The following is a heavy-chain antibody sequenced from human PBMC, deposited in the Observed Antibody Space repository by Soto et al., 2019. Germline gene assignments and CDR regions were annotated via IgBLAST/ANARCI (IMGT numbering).Heavy chain of an antibody. J-gene: IGHJ3*02. CDR3: ASLWGGVFDAFDI. Sequence: ASVKVSCKASGYTFTSYDINWVRQATGQGLEWMGWMNPNSGNTGYAQKFQGRVTLTRNTSISTAYMELSSLRSEDTAVYYCASLWGGVFDAFDIWGQGTMVTVSS. V-gene: IGHV1-8*02. D-gene: IGHD2-8*02. CDR2: MNPNSGNT. CDR1: GYTFTSYD.